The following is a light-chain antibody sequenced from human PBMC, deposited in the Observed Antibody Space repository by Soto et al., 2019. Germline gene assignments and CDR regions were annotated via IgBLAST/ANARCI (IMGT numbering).Light chain of an antibody. J-gene: IGKJ2*01. CDR2: GAS. CDR3: QQYGSSPPNT. V-gene: IGKV3-20*01. CDR1: QSVSSSY. Sequence: EIVLTQSRGTLSLSPGERATLSCWASQSVSSSYLAWYQQRPGQAPRLLICGASSRATGIPDRFSGSGSGTDFTLTISRLEPEDFAVYYCQQYGSSPPNTFGQGTKLEIK.